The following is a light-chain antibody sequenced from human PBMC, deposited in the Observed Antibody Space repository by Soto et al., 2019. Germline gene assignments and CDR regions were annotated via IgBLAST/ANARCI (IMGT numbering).Light chain of an antibody. J-gene: IGKJ2*01. CDR2: GTS. Sequence: EIVLTQSPGTLSLSPGERATLSCRASQSVNSNYLDWYQQKPGQAPRLLIYGTSSRATGIPDRFSGSGSGTDFTITISRLEPEDFAVYYCQQYTTPTMYTFGQGTELEIK. V-gene: IGKV3-20*01. CDR3: QQYTTPTMYT. CDR1: QSVNSNY.